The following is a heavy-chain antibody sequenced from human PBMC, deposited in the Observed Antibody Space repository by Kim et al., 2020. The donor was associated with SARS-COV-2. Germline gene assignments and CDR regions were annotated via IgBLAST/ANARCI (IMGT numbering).Heavy chain of an antibody. Sequence: FQSRVTITRDTSASTAYMELSSLRSEDTAVYYCARGVDGFYYDSGGYYHYWGQGTLVTVSS. D-gene: IGHD3-10*01. J-gene: IGHJ4*02. CDR3: ARGVDGFYYDSGGYYHY. V-gene: IGHV1-3*01.